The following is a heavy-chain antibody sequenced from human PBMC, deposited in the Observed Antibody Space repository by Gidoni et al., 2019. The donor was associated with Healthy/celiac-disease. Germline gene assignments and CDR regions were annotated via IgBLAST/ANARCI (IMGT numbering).Heavy chain of an antibody. D-gene: IGHD4-17*01. CDR1: GFTFSSYG. V-gene: IGHV3-30*18. CDR3: AKGYYGALYYYYGMDV. CDR2: ISYDGSNK. J-gene: IGHJ6*02. Sequence: QVQLVESGGGVVQPGRSRRLSCAASGFTFSSYGMHWVRTAPGKGLEWVAVISYDGSNKYYADSVKGRFTISRDNSKNTLYLQMNSLRAEDTAVYYCAKGYYGALYYYYGMDVWGQGTTVTVSS.